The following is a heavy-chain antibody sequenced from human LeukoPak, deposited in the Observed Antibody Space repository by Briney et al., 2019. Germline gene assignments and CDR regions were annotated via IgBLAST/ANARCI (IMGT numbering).Heavy chain of an antibody. J-gene: IGHJ3*02. D-gene: IGHD3-22*01. CDR3: AKGHTYYYDSSGYSRDAFDI. V-gene: IGHV3-9*03. CDR1: GFTFDDYA. CDR2: ISGNSGSI. Sequence: GGSLRLSCAASGFTFDDYAMHWVRQAPGKGLEWVSGISGNSGSIGCADSVKGRFTISRDNAKNSLYLQMNSLRAEDMALYYCAKGHTYYYDSSGYSRDAFDIWGQGTMVTVSS.